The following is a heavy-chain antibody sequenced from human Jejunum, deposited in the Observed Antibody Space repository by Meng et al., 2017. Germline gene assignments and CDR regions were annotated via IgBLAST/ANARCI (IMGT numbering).Heavy chain of an antibody. CDR1: VFTFGRFG. J-gene: IGHJ4*02. CDR2: VWFDGSKA. Sequence: VELGGSGGGVVQPWRSLRLSCAASVFTFGRFGMHWVRQAPGKGLEWLAVVWFDGSKAYYVDSVTGRFTVSRDNSKNMLYLQMNSLRAEDTAVYYCASDDGRNSAAFWGQGTLVTVSS. V-gene: IGHV3-33*01. CDR3: ASDDGRNSAAF. D-gene: IGHD6-25*01.